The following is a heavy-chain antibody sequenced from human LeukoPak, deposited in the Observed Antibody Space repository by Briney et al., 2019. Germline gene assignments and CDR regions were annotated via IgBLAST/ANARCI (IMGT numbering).Heavy chain of an antibody. CDR2: ITGKNNYI. CDR3: ARDVRGTVPY. CDR1: GSTFSSYS. D-gene: IGHD3-10*02. J-gene: IGHJ4*02. V-gene: IGHV3-21*01. Sequence: GGSLRLSCAVSGSTFSSYSMNWVRQAPGKGLEWISSITGKNNYIYYADSVKGRFTISRDNAKNLLYLQMNSLTVEDTAVYFCARDVRGTVPYWGQGTLVTVSS.